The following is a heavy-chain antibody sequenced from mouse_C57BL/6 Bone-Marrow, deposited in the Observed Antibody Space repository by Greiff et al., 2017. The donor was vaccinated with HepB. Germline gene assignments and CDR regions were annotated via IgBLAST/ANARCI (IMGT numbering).Heavy chain of an antibody. J-gene: IGHJ4*01. V-gene: IGHV1-64*01. D-gene: IGHD4-1*01. CDR2: IHPNSGST. CDR1: GYTFTSYW. Sequence: VQLQQPGAELVKPGASVKLSCKASGYTFTSYWMHWVMQRPGPGLEWIGMIHPNSGSTNYNEKFKSKATLTVNKSTSTAYMQLSSLTSEDSAVYYCTRSLTGTGAMDYWGQGTSVTVSS. CDR3: TRSLTGTGAMDY.